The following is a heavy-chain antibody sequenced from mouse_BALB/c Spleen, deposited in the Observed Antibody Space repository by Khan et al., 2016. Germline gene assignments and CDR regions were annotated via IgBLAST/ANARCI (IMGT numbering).Heavy chain of an antibody. CDR1: GFTFSDAW. V-gene: IGHV6-6*01. CDR3: RSVYFDY. CDR2: ISSQANNHAT. J-gene: IGHJ2*01. Sequence: EVKLEESGGGLVQPGGSMKLSCAASGFTFSDAWMDWVRQSPEKGLEWFAEISSQANNHATYYAESVKGRFTISRDDPKSSVYLQMNNLRGEDTGIYYCRSVYFDYWGQGTTLTVSS.